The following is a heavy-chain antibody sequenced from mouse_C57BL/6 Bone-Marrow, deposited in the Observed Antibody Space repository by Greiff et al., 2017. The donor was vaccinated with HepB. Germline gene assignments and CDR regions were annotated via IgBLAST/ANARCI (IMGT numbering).Heavy chain of an antibody. Sequence: EVQLQQSGPELVKPGASVKISCKASGYTFTDYYMNWVKQSHGKSLEWIGDINPNNGGTSYNQKFKGKATLTVDKSSSTAYMELRSLTSEDSAVYYFAPYYGFDYWGQGTTLTVSS. CDR3: APYYGFDY. J-gene: IGHJ2*01. CDR1: GYTFTDYY. V-gene: IGHV1-26*01. D-gene: IGHD2-10*01. CDR2: INPNNGGT.